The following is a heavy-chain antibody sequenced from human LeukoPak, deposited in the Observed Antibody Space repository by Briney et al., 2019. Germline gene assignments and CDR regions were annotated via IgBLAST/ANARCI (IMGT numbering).Heavy chain of an antibody. J-gene: IGHJ5*02. CDR2: INPNRGGT. CDR3: ARSLRFLEWLSSNWFDP. Sequence: ASVKVSCKASGYTFTGYYMHWVRQAPGQGLEWMGWINPNRGGTNYAQKFQGRVTMTRDTSISSAYMELSRLRSDDTAVYYCARSLRFLEWLSSNWFDPWGRGTLVTVSS. V-gene: IGHV1-2*02. CDR1: GYTFTGYY. D-gene: IGHD3-3*01.